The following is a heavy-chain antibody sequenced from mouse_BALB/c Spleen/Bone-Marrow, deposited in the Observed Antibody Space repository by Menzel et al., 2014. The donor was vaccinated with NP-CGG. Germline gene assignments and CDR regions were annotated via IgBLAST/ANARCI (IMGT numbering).Heavy chain of an antibody. CDR3: ARSGDYDKAWFAY. V-gene: IGHV14-3*02. CDR1: GFNIKDTY. D-gene: IGHD2-4*01. Sequence: VQLQQSGAELVKPGASVKLSCTVSGFNIKDTYMHRVKQRPEQGLEWIGRIDPANGNTKYDPKFQAKATITPDTSSNTAYLQLSSLTSEDTAVYYCARSGDYDKAWFAYWGQGTLVTVSA. CDR2: IDPANGNT. J-gene: IGHJ3*01.